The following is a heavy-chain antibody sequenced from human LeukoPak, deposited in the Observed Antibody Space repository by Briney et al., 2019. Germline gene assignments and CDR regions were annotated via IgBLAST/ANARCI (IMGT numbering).Heavy chain of an antibody. CDR1: GFSFSSCA. D-gene: IGHD2-21*02. V-gene: IGHV3-23*01. J-gene: IGHJ4*02. Sequence: GGSLRLSCAASGFSFSSCAMSWVRQAPGKGLEWVSGISGSGDSTDYADSVKGRFTISRDNSKNTVYLQMNSLRAEDTAVYYCARVSPEIVVVTGTGAPDYWGQGTLVTVSS. CDR2: ISGSGDST. CDR3: ARVSPEIVVVTGTGAPDY.